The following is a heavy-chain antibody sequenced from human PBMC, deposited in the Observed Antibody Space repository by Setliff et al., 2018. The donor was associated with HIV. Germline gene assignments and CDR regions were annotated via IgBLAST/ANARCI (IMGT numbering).Heavy chain of an antibody. CDR1: GYSISSGYY. CDR3: AAWGPRYSYAPYFFDS. V-gene: IGHV4-38-2*01. Sequence: ASETLSLTCAVSGYSISSGYYWGWSRQPPGKGLEWIGSIYHSGSTYYNPSLKSRVTISVATSKNQFSLNLKSVTAADTAVYYCAAWGPRYSYAPYFFDSWGQGTLVTVSS. CDR2: IYHSGST. D-gene: IGHD5-18*01. J-gene: IGHJ4*02.